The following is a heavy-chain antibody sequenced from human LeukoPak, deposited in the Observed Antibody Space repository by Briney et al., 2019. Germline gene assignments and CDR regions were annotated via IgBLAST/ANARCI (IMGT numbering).Heavy chain of an antibody. D-gene: IGHD5-18*01. Sequence: PSETLSLTCTVSGGSISSYYWSWIRQPAGKGLESIGHISTSGSTNYNPSLKSRVTMSVDTSKNQFSLKLSSVTAADTAVYYCARRGYSYGYDYWGQGTLVTVSS. V-gene: IGHV4-4*07. CDR2: ISTSGST. CDR1: GGSISSYY. J-gene: IGHJ4*02. CDR3: ARRGYSYGYDY.